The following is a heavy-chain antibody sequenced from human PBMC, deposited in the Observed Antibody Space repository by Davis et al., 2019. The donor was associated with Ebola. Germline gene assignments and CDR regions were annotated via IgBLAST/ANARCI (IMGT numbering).Heavy chain of an antibody. D-gene: IGHD6-19*01. Sequence: SETLSLTCTVSGGAISSNYWSWIRQPPGKGLEWIGYIYYSGGTNYNPSRKSRLTISLDTSKNQFSLKLTSVTAADTAVYYCTRAARQCGPGCYFESWGQGTLVTVSS. V-gene: IGHV4-59*01. CDR2: IYYSGGT. CDR3: TRAARQCGPGCYFES. CDR1: GGAISSNY. J-gene: IGHJ5*01.